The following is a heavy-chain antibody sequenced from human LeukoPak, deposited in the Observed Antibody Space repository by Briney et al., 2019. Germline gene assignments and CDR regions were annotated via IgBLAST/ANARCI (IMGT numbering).Heavy chain of an antibody. CDR1: GFTFSSYG. J-gene: IGHJ5*02. Sequence: PGGSLRLSCAASGFTFSSYGMHWIRQAPGKGLEWEAFIRYDGSNKYYADSVKGRFTISRDNSKNTLYLQMNSLRAEDTAVYYCAKKPGGPYSYGYESGDPWGQGTLVTVSS. D-gene: IGHD5-18*01. CDR2: IRYDGSNK. V-gene: IGHV3-30*02. CDR3: AKKPGGPYSYGYESGDP.